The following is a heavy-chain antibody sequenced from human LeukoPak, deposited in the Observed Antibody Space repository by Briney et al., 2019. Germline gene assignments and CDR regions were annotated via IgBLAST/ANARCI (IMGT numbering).Heavy chain of an antibody. Sequence: GGSLRLSCAASGFTFSSYWMSWVRQAPGKGLEWVSAISGSGGGTYYADSVKGRFTISRDNSKNTLYLQMNSLRAEDTAVYYCAKDPGGYSYGYFDYWGQGTLVTVSS. CDR2: ISGSGGGT. J-gene: IGHJ4*02. CDR1: GFTFSSYW. CDR3: AKDPGGYSYGYFDY. D-gene: IGHD5-18*01. V-gene: IGHV3-23*01.